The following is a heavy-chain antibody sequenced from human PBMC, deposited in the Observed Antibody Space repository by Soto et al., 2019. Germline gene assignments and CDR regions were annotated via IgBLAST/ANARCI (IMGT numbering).Heavy chain of an antibody. V-gene: IGHV3-30-3*01. CDR3: ARGGGDYKTMSDY. CDR2: ISYDGSNK. CDR1: GFTFSSYA. J-gene: IGHJ4*02. D-gene: IGHD4-17*01. Sequence: VQLVESGGGVVQPGRSLRLSCAASGFTFSSYAMHWVRQAPGKGLEWVAVISYDGSNKYYADSVKGRFTISRDNSKNTLYLQMNSLRAEDTAVYYCARGGGDYKTMSDYWGQGTLVTVSS.